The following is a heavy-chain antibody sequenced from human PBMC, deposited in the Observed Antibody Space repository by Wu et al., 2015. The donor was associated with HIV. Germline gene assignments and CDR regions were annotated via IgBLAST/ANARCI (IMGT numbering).Heavy chain of an antibody. J-gene: IGHJ4*02. V-gene: IGHV1-69*12. CDR1: GGTFSRYA. D-gene: IGHD3-22*01. Sequence: QVQLVQSGAEVKKPGSSVKVSCKASGGTFSRYAISWVRQAPGQGLEWMGGIVPILGTTHFAQKFQGRVTITADESTSISYMELSSLRSEDTAVYYCASSPHDSSGYFYGGFFDYWGQGTLVPVSS. CDR3: ASSPHDSSGYFYGGFFDY. CDR2: IVPILGTT.